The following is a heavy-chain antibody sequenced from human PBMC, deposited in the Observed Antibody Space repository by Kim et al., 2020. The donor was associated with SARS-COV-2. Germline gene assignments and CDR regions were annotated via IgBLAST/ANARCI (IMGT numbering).Heavy chain of an antibody. CDR2: ISYEGSKK. Sequence: GGSLRLSCAASGFTFNNFGMHWVRQAPGKGLEWVAVISYEGSKKHYADSVNGRFTISRDSFENTMSLQMSSLTPEDTAVYYCAKANVFLWFGKFHDDAFERWGQGTMVTVSS. CDR3: AKANVFLWFGKFHDDAFER. CDR1: GFTFNNFG. V-gene: IGHV3-30*18. J-gene: IGHJ3*01. D-gene: IGHD3-10*01.